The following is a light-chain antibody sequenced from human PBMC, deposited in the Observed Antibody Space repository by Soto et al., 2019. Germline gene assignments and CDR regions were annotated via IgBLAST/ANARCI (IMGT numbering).Light chain of an antibody. CDR1: QSVSSN. CDR2: GAS. J-gene: IGKJ4*01. Sequence: EIVLTQSPATLSVSPGERATLSCRASQSVSSNLAWYQQKPGQAPRLLIYGASTRATGVPARFSGSGSGTEFNLTISNLQSEDFALYYCQHYNNWPPLTFGGGTKMEIK. V-gene: IGKV3-15*01. CDR3: QHYNNWPPLT.